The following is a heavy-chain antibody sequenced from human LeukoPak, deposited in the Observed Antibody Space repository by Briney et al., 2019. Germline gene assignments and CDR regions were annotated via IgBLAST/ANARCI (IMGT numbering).Heavy chain of an antibody. D-gene: IGHD3-22*01. CDR1: GYSISSPYY. CDR3: ARDPSLYYYDSSGKGRTGFDP. V-gene: IGHV4-38-2*02. J-gene: IGHJ5*02. CDR2: IYHSGST. Sequence: SETLSLTCTVSGYSISSPYYWGWIRQPPGKGLEWIGSIYHSGSTNYNPSLKSRVTISVDTSKNQFSLKLSSVTAADTAVYYCARDPSLYYYDSSGKGRTGFDPWGQGTLVTVSS.